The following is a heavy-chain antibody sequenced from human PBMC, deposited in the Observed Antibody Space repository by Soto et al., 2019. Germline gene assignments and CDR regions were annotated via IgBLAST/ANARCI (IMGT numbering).Heavy chain of an antibody. CDR1: GGTFSTYT. J-gene: IGHJ6*02. Sequence: SVKVSCKASGGTFSTYTITWLRQAPGQGPEWMGRIIPVLGIANYAQKFQGRITITADKSTSTAYMELSSLRSEDTAVYYCGKVKIYTYYYDSSGYGRPSGMDVWGQGTTVTVSS. D-gene: IGHD3-22*01. CDR3: GKVKIYTYYYDSSGYGRPSGMDV. CDR2: IIPVLGIA. V-gene: IGHV1-69*02.